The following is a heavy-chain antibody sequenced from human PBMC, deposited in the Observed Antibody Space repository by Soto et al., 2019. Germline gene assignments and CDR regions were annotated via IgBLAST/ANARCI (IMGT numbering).Heavy chain of an antibody. CDR1: GYTLTELS. J-gene: IGHJ5*02. D-gene: IGHD1-1*01. V-gene: IGHV1-24*01. CDR2: FDPEHGAT. Sequence: GASVKVSCKVSGYTLTELSMHWVRQAPGKGLEWMGGFDPEHGATIYAQKFQGRVTMTEDTSTDTAYMEMSSLRSEDTAVYYCATAANYWFDPWGQGNLVTVSS. CDR3: ATAANYWFDP.